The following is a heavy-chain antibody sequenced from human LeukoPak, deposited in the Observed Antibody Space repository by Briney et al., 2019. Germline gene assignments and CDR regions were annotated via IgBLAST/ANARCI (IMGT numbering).Heavy chain of an antibody. CDR3: ARGLRYCSSTSCTPSDYYFDY. CDR1: GYTFTSYD. CDR2: MNPNSGNT. Sequence: ASVKVSCKASGYTFTSYDINWVRQATGQGLEWMGWMNPNSGNTGYAQKFQGRVTMTRNTSISTAYMELSSLRSEDTAVYYCARGLRYCSSTSCTPSDYYFDYWGQGTLVTVSS. D-gene: IGHD2-2*01. V-gene: IGHV1-8*01. J-gene: IGHJ4*02.